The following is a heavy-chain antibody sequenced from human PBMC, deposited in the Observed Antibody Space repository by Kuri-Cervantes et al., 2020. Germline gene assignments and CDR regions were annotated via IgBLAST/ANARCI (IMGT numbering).Heavy chain of an antibody. J-gene: IGHJ5*02. D-gene: IGHD1-14*01. CDR1: GYTFTPYD. CDR2: MNPNSGNT. V-gene: IGHV1-8*02. Sequence: ASVKVSCKASGYTFTPYDIHWVRQATGQGLEWMGWMNPNSGNTGCAQKFQGRVTMTTDTSTSTAYMELRSLRSDDTAVYYCARRKGNWFDPWGQGTLVTVSS. CDR3: ARRKGNWFDP.